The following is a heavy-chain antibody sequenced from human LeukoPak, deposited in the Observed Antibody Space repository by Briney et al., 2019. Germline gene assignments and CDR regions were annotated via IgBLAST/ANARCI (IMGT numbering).Heavy chain of an antibody. CDR2: IIPIFGTA. J-gene: IGHJ6*02. Sequence: SVKVSCKASGGTFSSYAISWVRQAPGQGLEWMGGIIPIFGTANYAQKFQGRVTITADESTSTAYMELSSLRSEDTAVYYCARDEVYNWNDRYYGMDVWGQGTTVTVSS. D-gene: IGHD1-1*01. CDR1: GGTFSSYA. V-gene: IGHV1-69*01. CDR3: ARDEVYNWNDRYYGMDV.